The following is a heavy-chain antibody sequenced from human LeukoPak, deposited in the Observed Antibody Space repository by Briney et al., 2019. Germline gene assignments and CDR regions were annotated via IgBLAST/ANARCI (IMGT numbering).Heavy chain of an antibody. Sequence: PGGSLRLSCAASGFTFSAYAMNWVRRAPGKGLEWVSTISGSDDRTNYGDSVRGRFTISRDNSKNALYLQLNSLRAEDTAIYYCVKGLAQFDQWGQGTLVTVSS. CDR3: VKGLAQFDQ. CDR2: ISGSDDRT. V-gene: IGHV3-23*01. CDR1: GFTFSAYA. J-gene: IGHJ4*02.